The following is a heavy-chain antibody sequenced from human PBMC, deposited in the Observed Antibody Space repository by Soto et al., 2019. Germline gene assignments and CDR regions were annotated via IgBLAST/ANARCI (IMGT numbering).Heavy chain of an antibody. D-gene: IGHD6-19*01. CDR2: IYYSGST. CDR1: GGSISSYY. J-gene: IGHJ6*03. CDR3: ARHPASSGWGDNYYYMDV. Sequence: SETLSLTCTVSGGSISSYYWSWIRQPPGKGLEWIGYIYYSGSTNYNPSLKSRVTISVDTSKNQFSLKLSSVTAADTAVYYCARHPASSGWGDNYYYMDVWGKGTTVTVSS. V-gene: IGHV4-59*08.